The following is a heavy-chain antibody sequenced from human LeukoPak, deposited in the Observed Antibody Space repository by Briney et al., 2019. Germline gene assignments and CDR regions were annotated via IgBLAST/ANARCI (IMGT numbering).Heavy chain of an antibody. D-gene: IGHD5-18*01. CDR2: ISWDGGST. CDR1: GFTFDDYT. Sequence: GGSLRLSCAASGFTFDDYTMHWVRQAPGKGLEWVSLISWDGGSTYYADSVKGRFTISRDNSKNSLYLQMNSLRTEDTALYYCAKDLLKYGYGYVDYWGQGTLVTVSS. V-gene: IGHV3-43*01. J-gene: IGHJ4*02. CDR3: AKDLLKYGYGYVDY.